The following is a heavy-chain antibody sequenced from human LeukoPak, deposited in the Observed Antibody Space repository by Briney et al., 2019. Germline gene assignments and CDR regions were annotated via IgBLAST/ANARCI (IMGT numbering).Heavy chain of an antibody. Sequence: GGSLRLSCAASGFTFSSYGMHWVRQAPGKGLEWVAVIWCDGSNKYYADSVKGRFTISRDNSKNTLYLQMNSLRAEDTAVHYCAREDIAFDIWGQGTMVTVSS. V-gene: IGHV3-33*01. J-gene: IGHJ3*02. CDR1: GFTFSSYG. CDR2: IWCDGSNK. D-gene: IGHD2-15*01. CDR3: AREDIAFDI.